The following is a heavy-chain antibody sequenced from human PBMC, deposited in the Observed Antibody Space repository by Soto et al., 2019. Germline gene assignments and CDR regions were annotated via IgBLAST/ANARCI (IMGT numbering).Heavy chain of an antibody. D-gene: IGHD4-17*01. Sequence: EVQLVESGGGLVQPGGSLRLSCAASGFTFSSYAMHWVRQAPGKGLEYVSAISSNGGSTYYANSVKGRFTISRDNSKNTLYLQMGSLRAEDMAVYYCARGPSTTRFYYYYYMDVWGKGTTVTVPS. CDR1: GFTFSSYA. J-gene: IGHJ6*03. V-gene: IGHV3-64*01. CDR2: ISSNGGST. CDR3: ARGPSTTRFYYYYYMDV.